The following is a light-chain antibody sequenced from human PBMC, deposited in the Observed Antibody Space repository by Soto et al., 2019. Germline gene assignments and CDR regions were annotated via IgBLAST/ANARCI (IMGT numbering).Light chain of an antibody. CDR1: QSVSSY. Sequence: EIVLTQSPATLSLSPGERATLSCRASQSVSSYLGWYQQKPGQAPRLLIYDASNRATGIPARFSGSGSGTDSTLTISSLEPEDFAVYYCQQRTNWPGGTFGQGTKVEIK. J-gene: IGKJ1*01. CDR3: QQRTNWPGGT. V-gene: IGKV3-11*01. CDR2: DAS.